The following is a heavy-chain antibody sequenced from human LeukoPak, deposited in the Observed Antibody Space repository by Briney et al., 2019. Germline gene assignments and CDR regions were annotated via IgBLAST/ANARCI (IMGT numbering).Heavy chain of an antibody. J-gene: IGHJ3*02. Sequence: SGPTLVNPTQTLTLTCTFSGFSLSTSGMRVSWIRQPPGKALEWLARNDWDDDKFYSTSLKTRLTISKDTSKNQVVLTMTNMDPVDTATYYCARLYYDSSGSRDAFDIWGQGTMVTVSS. CDR3: ARLYYDSSGSRDAFDI. V-gene: IGHV2-70*04. D-gene: IGHD3-22*01. CDR2: NDWDDDK. CDR1: GFSLSTSGMR.